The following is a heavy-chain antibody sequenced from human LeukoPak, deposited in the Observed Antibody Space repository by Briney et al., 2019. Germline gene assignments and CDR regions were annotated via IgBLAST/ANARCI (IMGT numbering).Heavy chain of an antibody. J-gene: IGHJ4*02. V-gene: IGHV4-39*01. Sequence: SETLSLTCTVSGGSISTGSYFWGWIRQPPGKGLEWIGSIYYSGSTYYNPSLKSRVTISVDTSRNQFSLELRTVTAADTAVYYCARQGYSSGYYFDYWGQGILVIVSS. D-gene: IGHD5-18*01. CDR2: IYYSGST. CDR3: ARQGYSSGYYFDY. CDR1: GGSISTGSYF.